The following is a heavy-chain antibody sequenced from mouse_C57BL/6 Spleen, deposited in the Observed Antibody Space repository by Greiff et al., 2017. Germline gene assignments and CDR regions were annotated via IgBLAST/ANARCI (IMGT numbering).Heavy chain of an antibody. CDR3: ARGMGPYGKYEY. CDR2: IWSGGST. V-gene: IGHV2-2*01. D-gene: IGHD2-1*01. J-gene: IGHJ2*01. Sequence: QVQLQQSGPGLVQPSQSLSITCTVSGFSLTSYGVHWVRQSPGKGLEWLGVIWSGGSTDYNAAFLSRLSIRKDNSKSQVFFKMNILQADDTAIYYCARGMGPYGKYEYGGKGATLAVSS. CDR1: GFSLTSYG.